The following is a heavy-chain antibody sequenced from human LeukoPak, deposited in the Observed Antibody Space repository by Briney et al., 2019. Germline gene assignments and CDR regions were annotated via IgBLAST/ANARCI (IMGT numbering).Heavy chain of an antibody. CDR2: INPYSGAI. D-gene: IGHD5/OR15-5a*01. CDR1: GFTFTDEY. CDR3: ARLRGVYEPFDY. V-gene: IGHV1-2*02. J-gene: IGHJ4*02. Sequence: ASVKVSCKSSGFTFTDEYIHWVRQAPGQGLEWMGWINPYSGAINYAQKFQGRVTMTRDTSISTAYMELSSLRSDDTAVYYCARLRGVYEPFDYWGQGTLVTVSS.